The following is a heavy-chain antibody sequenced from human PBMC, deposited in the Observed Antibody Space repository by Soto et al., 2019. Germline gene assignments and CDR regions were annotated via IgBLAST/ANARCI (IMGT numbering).Heavy chain of an antibody. CDR2: ISSSGSLI. CDR3: AREDINCGGDCFSL. D-gene: IGHD2-21*02. V-gene: IGHV3-48*03. Sequence: EVQLVESGGDLVQPGGSLRLSCAASGFTFSSYEMNWVRQAPGRGLEWISYISSSGSLIYYADSVRGRFTISRDSAKNSLFLQMNSLRAEDTAVYYCAREDINCGGDCFSLWGQGTLVTVSS. CDR1: GFTFSSYE. J-gene: IGHJ4*02.